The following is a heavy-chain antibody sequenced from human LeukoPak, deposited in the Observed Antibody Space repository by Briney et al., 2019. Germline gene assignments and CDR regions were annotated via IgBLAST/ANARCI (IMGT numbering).Heavy chain of an antibody. CDR3: AKWGVALYGDYAGGLRY. J-gene: IGHJ4*02. CDR2: ISGSGGSI. CDR1: GFTFSSYA. D-gene: IGHD4-17*01. Sequence: GGSLRLSCAASGFTFSSYAMSWVRQAPGKGLEWVSAISGSGGSIYYADSVKGRFTISRDNSKNTLYLQMNSLRAEDTAVYYCAKWGVALYGDYAGGLRYWGQGTLVTVSS. V-gene: IGHV3-23*01.